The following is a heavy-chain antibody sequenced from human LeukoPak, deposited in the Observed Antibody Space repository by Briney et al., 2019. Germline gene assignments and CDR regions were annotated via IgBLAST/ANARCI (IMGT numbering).Heavy chain of an antibody. CDR3: ARGGNSNYYHYGMDV. D-gene: IGHD4-23*01. CDR1: GFTFSSYT. CDR2: ISTTSTYI. V-gene: IGHV3-21*01. J-gene: IGHJ6*02. Sequence: GGSLRLSCAAAGFTFSSYTMNWVRQAPGKGLEWVSSISTTSTYIYYADAVKGRFTISRDNAKNSLYLQMNSLRAEDTAVYYCARGGNSNYYHYGMDVWGQGTTVTVSS.